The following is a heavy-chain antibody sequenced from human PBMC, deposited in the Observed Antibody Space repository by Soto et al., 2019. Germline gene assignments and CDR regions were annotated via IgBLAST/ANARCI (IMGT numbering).Heavy chain of an antibody. D-gene: IGHD6-19*01. CDR3: AKGAVAGTPTSYYYYGMDV. V-gene: IGHV1-69*12. J-gene: IGHJ6*02. CDR2: IIPIFATV. Sequence: QVQLLQSGAEVKKPGSSVRVSCEASGGTCRTYAISWVRQAPGQGLEWMGEIIPIFATVHFAQKFQGRVTITADESTTTVYMDLRSLRSEDTAVYYCAKGAVAGTPTSYYYYGMDVWGQGTKVTVS. CDR1: GGTCRTYA.